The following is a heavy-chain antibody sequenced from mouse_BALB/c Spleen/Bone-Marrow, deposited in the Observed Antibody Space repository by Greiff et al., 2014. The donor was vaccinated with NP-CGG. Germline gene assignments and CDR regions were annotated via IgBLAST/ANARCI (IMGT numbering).Heavy chain of an antibody. V-gene: IGHV5-6-3*01. CDR3: ARVYGWYFDV. CDR2: INNNGGST. Sequence: DVMLVESGGGLVQPGGSLKLSCVASGSTFSSYGMSWVRQTPDKRLELVATINNNGGSTYYPDSVKGQFTISRDNAKNTLYLQMSSLKSEDTAMYYCARVYGWYFDVWGAGTTVTVSS. D-gene: IGHD1-1*01. J-gene: IGHJ1*01. CDR1: GSTFSSYG.